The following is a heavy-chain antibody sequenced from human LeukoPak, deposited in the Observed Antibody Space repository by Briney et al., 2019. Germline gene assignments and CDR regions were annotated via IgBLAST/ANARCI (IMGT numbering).Heavy chain of an antibody. V-gene: IGHV7-4-1*02. J-gene: IGHJ4*02. CDR3: ARAFQPLGGLSLPDY. CDR1: GYSFTNYA. D-gene: IGHD3-16*02. Sequence: GASVKVSCKASGYSFTNYAMNWVRQAPGQGLGWMGWIHPSTGNPTYAQGFTGRFVFSLDTSVSTTYLQISSLKAEDTAVYFCARAFQPLGGLSLPDYWGQGTLLTVSS. CDR2: IHPSTGNP.